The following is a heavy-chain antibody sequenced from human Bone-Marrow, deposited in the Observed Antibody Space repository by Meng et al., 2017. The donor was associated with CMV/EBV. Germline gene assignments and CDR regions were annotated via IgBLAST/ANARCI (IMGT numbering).Heavy chain of an antibody. CDR2: INWNGGST. V-gene: IGHV3-20*04. CDR1: GFTFDDYG. CDR3: ARGSALTGSQIDY. Sequence: GESLKISCAASGFTFDDYGMSWVRQAPGKGLEWVSGINWNGGSTGYADSVKGRFTISRDNAKNSLYLQMNSLRAEDEALYYCARGSALTGSQIDYWGQGTLVTVSS. J-gene: IGHJ4*02. D-gene: IGHD3-9*01.